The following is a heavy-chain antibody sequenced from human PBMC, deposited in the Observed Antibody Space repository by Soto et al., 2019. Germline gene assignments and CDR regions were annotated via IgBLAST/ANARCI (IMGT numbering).Heavy chain of an antibody. Sequence: GGSLRLSCAASGFTFNSYVMTWVRQAPGEGLEWVSSISRSGRGSAYYADSVKGRFTITRDNSENTLFLQMNNLRDEDTALYYCARGRYLDSSDYWVANLPFDHWGLGTLVTVSS. V-gene: IGHV3-23*01. J-gene: IGHJ4*02. CDR1: GFTFNSYV. D-gene: IGHD3-22*01. CDR3: ARGRYLDSSDYWVANLPFDH. CDR2: ISRSGRGSA.